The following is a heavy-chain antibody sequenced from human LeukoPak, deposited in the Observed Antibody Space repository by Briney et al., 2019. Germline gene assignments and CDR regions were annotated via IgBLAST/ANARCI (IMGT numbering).Heavy chain of an antibody. D-gene: IGHD2-15*01. J-gene: IGHJ4*02. V-gene: IGHV3-23*01. CDR1: VHTLSSYA. CDR3: AKGRYCSGGSCYSPEFIY. Sequence: TGGSLRLSCAVSVHTLSSYAVSWVRQARGKGLEWVSAISGRGGSTYYADSTKARFTIYRENSKNTLYPQMNSLRAEDTAVYYCAKGRYCSGGSCYSPEFIYWGRGTLVTVSS. CDR2: ISGRGGST.